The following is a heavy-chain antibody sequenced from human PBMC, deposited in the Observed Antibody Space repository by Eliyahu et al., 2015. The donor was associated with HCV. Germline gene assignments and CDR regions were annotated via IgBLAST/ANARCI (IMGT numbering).Heavy chain of an antibody. D-gene: IGHD3-3*01. J-gene: IGHJ6*02. CDR2: INPNSGGT. V-gene: IGHV1-2*02. CDR3: AREGSPGIYPYYDFWSGQGYYGMDI. Sequence: QVQLVQSGAEVKKPGASVKVSCKASGYTFTGYYMHWVRXAPGQGLEWMGWINPNSGGTNYAQKFQGRVTMTRDTSISTAYMELSRLRSDDTAVYYCAREGSPGIYPYYDFWSGQGYYGMDIWGQGTTVTVSS. CDR1: GYTFTGYY.